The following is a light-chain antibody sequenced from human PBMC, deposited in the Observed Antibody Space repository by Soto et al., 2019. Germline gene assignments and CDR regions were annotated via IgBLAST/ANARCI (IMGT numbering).Light chain of an antibody. CDR2: DAS. CDR3: QQGDT. V-gene: IGKV3-11*01. J-gene: IGKJ2*01. CDR1: QSVSSY. Sequence: EIVLTQSPATLSLSPGERATLSCRASQSVSSYLAWYQQKPGQAPRLLIYDASNRANGIPARFSGSGSGTDFTLTISSLEPEDFAVYYCQQGDTFGQGTKLEIK.